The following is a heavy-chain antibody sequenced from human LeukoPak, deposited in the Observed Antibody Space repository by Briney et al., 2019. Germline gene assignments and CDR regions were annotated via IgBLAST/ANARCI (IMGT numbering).Heavy chain of an antibody. V-gene: IGHV3-74*01. J-gene: IGHJ4*02. Sequence: PGGSLRLSCTASGFTFSSYSMNWVRQAPGKGLVWVSRINSDGSTTTYADSVKGRFTISRDNAKNTLYLQMNSLRAEDTAVYYCVRNLDFWGDSEDYWGQGTLVTVSS. CDR1: GFTFSSYS. CDR2: INSDGSTT. D-gene: IGHD3-3*01. CDR3: VRNLDFWGDSEDY.